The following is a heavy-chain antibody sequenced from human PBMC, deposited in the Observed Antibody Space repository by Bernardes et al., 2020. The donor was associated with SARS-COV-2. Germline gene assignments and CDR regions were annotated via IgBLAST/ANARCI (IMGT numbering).Heavy chain of an antibody. J-gene: IGHJ6*02. V-gene: IGHV3-66*01. D-gene: IGHD3-10*01. CDR2: MYNGGST. CDR1: GLTVSDDY. Sequence: GGSLRLSCAASGLTVSDDYMTWVRQAPGKGLEWVALMYNGGSTYYADSVKGRFTVSRDNSKNTLYLQMNSLRAEDTAVYYCASVMATWDRGLFSNTYYFYGMDVWGQGTTVTVSS. CDR3: ASVMATWDRGLFSNTYYFYGMDV.